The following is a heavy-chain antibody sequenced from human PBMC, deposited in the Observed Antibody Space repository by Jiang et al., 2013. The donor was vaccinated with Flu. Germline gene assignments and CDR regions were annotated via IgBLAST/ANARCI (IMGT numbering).Heavy chain of an antibody. CDR1: GFTVSTNY. J-gene: IGHJ4*02. CDR2: VYTGSRI. Sequence: GLIQPGGSLRLSCAASGFTVSTNYMSWVRQAPGKGLEWVSVVYTGSRIYLADSVKGRFSVSRDNSKNTLYLQMNSLRVEDTAVYYCAKDLPRARQYSGSSKAFDYWGQETQVTVSS. CDR3: AKDLPRARQYSGSSKAFDY. V-gene: IGHV3-53*01. D-gene: IGHD1-26*01.